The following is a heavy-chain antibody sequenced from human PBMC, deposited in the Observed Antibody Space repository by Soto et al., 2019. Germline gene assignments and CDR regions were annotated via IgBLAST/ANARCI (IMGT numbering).Heavy chain of an antibody. D-gene: IGHD2-2*01. CDR2: IIPIFGTA. Sequence: GASVKVSCKASGGTFSSYAISWVRQAPGQGLEWMGGIIPIFGTANYAQKFQGRVTITADESTSTAYMELSSLRSEDTAVYYCASIVVVPAARGPAYYYYGMDVWGQGTTVTAP. V-gene: IGHV1-69*13. J-gene: IGHJ6*02. CDR3: ASIVVVPAARGPAYYYYGMDV. CDR1: GGTFSSYA.